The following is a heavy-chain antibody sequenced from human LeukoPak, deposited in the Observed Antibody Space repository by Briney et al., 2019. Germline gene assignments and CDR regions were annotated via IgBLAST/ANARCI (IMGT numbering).Heavy chain of an antibody. V-gene: IGHV4-34*01. CDR3: ARGIGMATITSPPYDAFDI. D-gene: IGHD5-24*01. CDR2: INHSGST. J-gene: IGHJ3*02. CDR1: GGSFSGYY. Sequence: SETLSLTCAVYGGSFSGYYWSCIRQPPGKGLEWIGEINHSGSTNYNTSLKSRVTISVDKSKNQFSLKLSSVTAADTAVYYCARGIGMATITSPPYDAFDIWGQGTMVTVSS.